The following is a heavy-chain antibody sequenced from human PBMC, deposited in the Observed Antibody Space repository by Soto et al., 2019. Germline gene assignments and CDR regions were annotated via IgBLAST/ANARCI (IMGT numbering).Heavy chain of an antibody. J-gene: IGHJ6*02. D-gene: IGHD3-3*01. V-gene: IGHV3-30*18. CDR2: ISYDGSNK. Sequence: VGSLRLSCAASGFTFSSYGMHWVRQAPGKGLEWVAVISYDGSNKYYADSVKGRFTISRDDSKNTLYLQMNSLRAEDTAVYYCAKDGHDFWGGYYFSCMDVWGQGTTVTVSS. CDR3: AKDGHDFWGGYYFSCMDV. CDR1: GFTFSSYG.